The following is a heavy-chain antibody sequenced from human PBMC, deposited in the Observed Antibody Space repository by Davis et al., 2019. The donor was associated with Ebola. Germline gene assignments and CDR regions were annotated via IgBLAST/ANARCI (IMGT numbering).Heavy chain of an antibody. D-gene: IGHD3-22*01. CDR2: IKQDGSEK. CDR1: GFTFSSYS. Sequence: GESLKISCAASGFTFSSYSMNWVRQAPGKGLEWVANIKQDGSEKYYVDSVKGRFTISRDNAKNSLYLQMNSLRAEDTAVYYCARSVVGSGYYLDYWGQGTLVTVSS. J-gene: IGHJ4*02. V-gene: IGHV3-7*03. CDR3: ARSVVGSGYYLDY.